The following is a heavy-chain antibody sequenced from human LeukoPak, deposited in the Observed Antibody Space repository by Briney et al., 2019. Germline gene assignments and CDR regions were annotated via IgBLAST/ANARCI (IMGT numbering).Heavy chain of an antibody. CDR1: GYGFTGYY. J-gene: IGHJ6*04. V-gene: IGHV1-2*02. CDR2: GNPNSGGS. CDR3: ARVVPFYDRGV. Sequence: ASVKLSCKASGYGFTGYYMHWVRHGHAQGMGWMGWGNPNSGGSNYAQNFQGRVPMTRDKSISTVYMELSRLRSDDTAVYFCARVVPFYDRGVWGEGTTVTVSS. D-gene: IGHD2-21*01.